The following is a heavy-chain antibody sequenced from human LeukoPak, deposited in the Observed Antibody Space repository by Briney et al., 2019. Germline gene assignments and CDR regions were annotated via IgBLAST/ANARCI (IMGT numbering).Heavy chain of an antibody. CDR1: GFTFSSHG. CDR2: ISNDGSDE. CDR3: ARGCATPYCFLIDY. Sequence: GGSLRLSCAASGFTFSSHGMHWVRQAPGKGLEWVSIISNDGSDEDYVDSVKGRFTISRDNSKNTLHLRMNSLRAEDTAVYYCARGCATPYCFLIDYWGQGTLVTVSS. V-gene: IGHV3-30*03. D-gene: IGHD2-21*01. J-gene: IGHJ4*02.